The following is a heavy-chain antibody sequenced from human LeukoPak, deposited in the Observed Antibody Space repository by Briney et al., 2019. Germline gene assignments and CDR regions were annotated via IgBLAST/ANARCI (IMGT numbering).Heavy chain of an antibody. J-gene: IGHJ4*02. CDR3: ARGPVGATIHFDY. CDR2: INHSGST. V-gene: IGHV4-34*01. CDR1: GGSFSGYY. Sequence: KTSETLSLTCAVYGGSFSGYYWSWIRQPPGKGLEWIGEINHSGSTNYNPSLKSRVTISIDTSKNQFSLKLSSVTAADTAVYYCARGPVGATIHFDYWGQGTLVTVSS. D-gene: IGHD1-26*01.